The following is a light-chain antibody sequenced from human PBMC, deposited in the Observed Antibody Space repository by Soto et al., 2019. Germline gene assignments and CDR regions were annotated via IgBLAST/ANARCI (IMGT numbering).Light chain of an antibody. CDR2: SAS. CDR1: QSIGNY. V-gene: IGKV1-39*01. Sequence: DIQMTQSPFSLSASVGDRVTISCRASQSIGNYLNWYQQKAGEVPKLLIYSASSLQSGVPSRFSGSASGTDFTLSISNLQPEDVATYYCQQSFRPHITFGQGTRLEIK. J-gene: IGKJ5*01. CDR3: QQSFRPHIT.